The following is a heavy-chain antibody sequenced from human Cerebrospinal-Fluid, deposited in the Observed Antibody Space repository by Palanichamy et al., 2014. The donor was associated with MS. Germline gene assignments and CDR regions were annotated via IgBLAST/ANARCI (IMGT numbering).Heavy chain of an antibody. CDR2: IYYSGST. V-gene: IGHV4-59*01. CDR1: GGSISSYY. D-gene: IGHD6-19*01. CDR3: ARVRSGWYYFDY. J-gene: IGHJ4*02. Sequence: GPGLVKPSETLSLTCTVSGGSISSYYWSWIRQPPGKGLEWIGYIYYSGSTNYSPSLKSRVTISVDTSKNQFSLKLSSVTAADTAFYYCARVRSGWYYFDYWGQGTLLTVSS.